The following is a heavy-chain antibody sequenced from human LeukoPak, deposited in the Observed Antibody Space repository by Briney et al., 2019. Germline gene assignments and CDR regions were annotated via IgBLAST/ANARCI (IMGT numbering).Heavy chain of an antibody. CDR3: ARVRWRYCSSTSCYEPDY. J-gene: IGHJ4*02. D-gene: IGHD2-2*01. Sequence: GSSVKVSCKASGGTFSSYAISWVRQAPGQGLEWMGWISAYNGNTNYAQKLQGRVTMTTDTSTSTAYMELRSLRSDDTAVYYCARVRWRYCSSTSCYEPDYWGQGTLVTVSS. CDR2: ISAYNGNT. CDR1: GGTFSSYA. V-gene: IGHV1-18*01.